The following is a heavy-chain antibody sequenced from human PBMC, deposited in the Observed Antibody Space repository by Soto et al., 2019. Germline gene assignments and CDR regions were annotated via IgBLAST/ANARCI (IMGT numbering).Heavy chain of an antibody. CDR1: GFSFSDGAVG. CDR3: ARGRRRESCWGGDCYYFDV. CDR2: YYWDEDE. D-gene: IGHD2-21*01. Sequence: QITLKESGPTLVKPTQTLKLTCTFSGFSFSDGAVGVGWFRQSPGKAPEWLAIYYWDEDEWHSPSLRTRLSISDEAARSQVVLSMVDMDPQDTATYFWARGRRRESCWGGDCYYFDVWGQGLQVAAS. V-gene: IGHV2-5*02. J-gene: IGHJ4*02.